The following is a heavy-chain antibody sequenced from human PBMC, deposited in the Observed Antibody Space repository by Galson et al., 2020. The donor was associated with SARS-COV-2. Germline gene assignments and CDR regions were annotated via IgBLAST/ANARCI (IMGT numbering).Heavy chain of an antibody. CDR1: GFTFRNYA. Sequence: GESLRLSCAASGFTFRNYALHWVRQAPGKGQEWLTVISHDGKIQAYEDSVKDRFTISRDNSGNMVFLQMVSLMADDTALYYCTRDVSGGGSDIMGQGTMFTVSS. J-gene: IGHJ3*02. CDR2: ISHDGKIQ. V-gene: IGHV3-30*04. D-gene: IGHD3-16*01. CDR3: TRDVSGGGSDI.